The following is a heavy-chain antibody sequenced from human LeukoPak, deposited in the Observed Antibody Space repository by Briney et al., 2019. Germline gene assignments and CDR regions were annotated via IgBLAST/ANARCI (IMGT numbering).Heavy chain of an antibody. CDR3: ARRPGTRGSYYYGMDV. CDR1: GYTFTGYY. D-gene: IGHD1-1*01. V-gene: IGHV1-2*02. Sequence: ASVKVSCKASGYTFTGYYMHWVRQAPGQGLEWMGWINPNSGGTNYAQKFQGRVTATRDTSISTAYMELSRLRSDDTAVYYCARRPGTRGSYYYGMDVWGQGSTVTVSS. CDR2: INPNSGGT. J-gene: IGHJ6*02.